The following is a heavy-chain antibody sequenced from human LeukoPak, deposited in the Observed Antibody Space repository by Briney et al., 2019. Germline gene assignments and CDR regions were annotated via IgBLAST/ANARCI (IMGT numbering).Heavy chain of an antibody. D-gene: IGHD1-26*01. CDR1: GFILSGYW. Sequence: GGSLRLSCVASGFILSGYWMYWVRQAPGKGLMYISRNNGDGSTTNYADVVKGRFTMSRDNVKNTLYLQMNSLRAEDTAVYYCVRDGVGAPPFDYWGQGALVTVSS. V-gene: IGHV3-74*01. J-gene: IGHJ4*02. CDR2: NNGDGSTT. CDR3: VRDGVGAPPFDY.